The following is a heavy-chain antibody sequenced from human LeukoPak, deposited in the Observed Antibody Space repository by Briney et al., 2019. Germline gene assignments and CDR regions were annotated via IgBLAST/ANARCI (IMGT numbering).Heavy chain of an antibody. J-gene: IGHJ4*02. CDR3: ATTNYADYTFEY. Sequence: GGSLRLSCAASGFTFSNYAMSWVRQAPGKGLEWVSVISGSDGTTYYADSVKGRFTISRDNSKNTLSLQMNSLRAEDTAVYYCATTNYADYTFEYWGQGTLVTVPS. D-gene: IGHD4-17*01. CDR2: ISGSDGTT. V-gene: IGHV3-23*01. CDR1: GFTFSNYA.